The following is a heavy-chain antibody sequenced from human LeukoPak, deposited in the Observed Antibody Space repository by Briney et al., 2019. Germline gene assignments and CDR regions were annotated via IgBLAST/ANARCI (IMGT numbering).Heavy chain of an antibody. CDR2: ISAYNGNT. J-gene: IGHJ4*02. Sequence: GASVKVSCKASGYTFTSYGISWVRQAPGQGLEWMGWISAYNGNTNYAQKLQGRVTMTTDTSTSTAYMELRSLRSDDTAVYYCARGSLYDFWGGYQYYFDYWGQGPLVTVSS. CDR3: ARGSLYDFWGGYQYYFDY. V-gene: IGHV1-18*01. D-gene: IGHD3-3*01. CDR1: GYTFTSYG.